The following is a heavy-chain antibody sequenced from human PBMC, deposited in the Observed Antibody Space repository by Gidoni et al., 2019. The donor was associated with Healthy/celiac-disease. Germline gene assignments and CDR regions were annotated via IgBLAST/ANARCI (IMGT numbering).Heavy chain of an antibody. CDR3: AVLYGGSFPYYFDY. Sequence: QLQLQESAPGLVKPSETLSLTCTVSGGSISSSSYYWGWIRQPPGKGLEWMGSIYYSGSTYYNQSLKSRVTISGDTAKNQFSLKLSSGTAADTAVYYCAVLYGGSFPYYFDYWGQGTLVTVSS. J-gene: IGHJ4*02. D-gene: IGHD4-17*01. V-gene: IGHV4-39*01. CDR1: GGSISSSSYY. CDR2: IYYSGST.